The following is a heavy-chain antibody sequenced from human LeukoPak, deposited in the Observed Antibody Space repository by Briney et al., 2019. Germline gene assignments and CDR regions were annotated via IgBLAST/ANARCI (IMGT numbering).Heavy chain of an antibody. CDR3: ASVFDS. CDR1: GFIFTDYS. CDR2: ITSSGEDI. J-gene: IGHJ4*02. V-gene: IGHV3-11*04. Sequence: GGSLRLSCAASGFIFTDYSMSWLRQAPGKGLEWLSYITSSGEDIFYADSVKGRFTISRDNAKNTVYLQMNSLSAEDTAVYYCASVFDSWGQGFLVTVSS.